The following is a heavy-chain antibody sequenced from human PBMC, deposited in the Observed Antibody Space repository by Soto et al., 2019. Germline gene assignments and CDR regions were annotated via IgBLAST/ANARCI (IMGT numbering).Heavy chain of an antibody. J-gene: IGHJ4*02. CDR3: ARGADFDY. CDR1: GGSFSGYY. CDR2: INHSGST. Sequence: QVQLQQWGAGLLKPSETLSLTCAVYGGSFSGYYWSWIRQPPGKGLEWIGEINHSGSTNYNPSLKSRVTISVDTSKNQFSLKLSSMTAADTAVYYCARGADFDYWGQGTLVTVSS. V-gene: IGHV4-34*01.